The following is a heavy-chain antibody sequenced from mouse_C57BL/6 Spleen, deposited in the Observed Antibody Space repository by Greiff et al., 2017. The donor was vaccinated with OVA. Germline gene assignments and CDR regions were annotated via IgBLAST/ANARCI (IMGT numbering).Heavy chain of an antibody. CDR1: GFSLTSYG. V-gene: IGHV2-6*01. J-gene: IGHJ4*01. Sequence: VQLQESGPGLVAPSQRLSITCTVSGFSLTSYGVDWVRQSPGKGLEWLGVIWGVGSTNYNSALKSRLSISKDNSKSQVFLKMNSLQTDDTAMYYCASEFNAMDYWGQGTSVTVSS. CDR3: ASEFNAMDY. CDR2: IWGVGST.